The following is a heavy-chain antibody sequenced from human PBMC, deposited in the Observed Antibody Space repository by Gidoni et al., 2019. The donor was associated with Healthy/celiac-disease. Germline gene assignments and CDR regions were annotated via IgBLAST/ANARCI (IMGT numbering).Heavy chain of an antibody. CDR3: ARQRGDYVFHY. J-gene: IGHJ4*02. Sequence: QLQLQESGPGLVKPSETLSLTCTVSGGSISSSSYYWGWIRQPPGKGLEWIGSIYYSGSTYYNPSLKSRVTISVDTSKNQFSLKLSSVTAADTAVYYCARQRGDYVFHYWGQGTLVTVSS. D-gene: IGHD3-16*01. V-gene: IGHV4-39*01. CDR1: GGSISSSSYY. CDR2: IYYSGST.